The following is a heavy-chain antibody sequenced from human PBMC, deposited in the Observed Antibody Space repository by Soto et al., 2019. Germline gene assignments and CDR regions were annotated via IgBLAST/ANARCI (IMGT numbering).Heavy chain of an antibody. CDR1: DGSIRNLSYY. CDR3: VREPGSLSGYPGRFDY. V-gene: IGHV4-39*01. J-gene: IGHJ4*02. Sequence: PSETISLPRTVPDGSIRNLSYYWGWNRQTPGKGLEWIGSIYYSGSTYYNPSLKSRVTISVDTSKNQFSLKLSSVTAADTAVYYCVREPGSLSGYPGRFDYWGQGTLVTVSS. CDR2: IYYSGST. D-gene: IGHD3-9*01.